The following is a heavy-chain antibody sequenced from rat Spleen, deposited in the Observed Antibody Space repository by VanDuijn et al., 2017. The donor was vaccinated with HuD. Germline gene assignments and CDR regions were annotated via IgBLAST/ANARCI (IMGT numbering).Heavy chain of an antibody. V-gene: IGHV2S63*01. Sequence: VQLKESGPGLVQPSQTLSLTCTVSGFSLISNSIHWVRQPPGKGLEWMGVMWSGGSTAYNSALKSRLSISRDTSKSQVFLKINSLQTEDTAIYYCTRDDYSSYGVMDAWGQGASVTVSS. CDR1: GFSLISNS. CDR3: TRDDYSSYGVMDA. J-gene: IGHJ4*01. D-gene: IGHD1-8*01. CDR2: MWSGGST.